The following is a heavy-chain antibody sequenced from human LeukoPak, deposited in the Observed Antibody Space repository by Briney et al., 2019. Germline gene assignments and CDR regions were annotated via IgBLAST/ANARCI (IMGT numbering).Heavy chain of an antibody. J-gene: IGHJ3*02. V-gene: IGHV5-51*01. CDR1: GYSFTTYW. Sequence: GESLKISCKGSGYSFTTYWIGWVRQMPGKGLEWMGMIYPGDSETRYSPSFQGQVTISVDKSISTAYVQWSSLKASDAAMYYCARHGPWGSGSYSIVIWGQGTMVTVSS. CDR3: ARHGPWGSGSYSIVI. D-gene: IGHD3-10*01. CDR2: IYPGDSET.